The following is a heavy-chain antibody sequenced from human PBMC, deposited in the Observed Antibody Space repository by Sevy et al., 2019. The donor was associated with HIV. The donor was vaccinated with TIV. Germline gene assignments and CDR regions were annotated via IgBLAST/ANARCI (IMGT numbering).Heavy chain of an antibody. CDR3: ARDHVKDGDLGDYYYYAMDV. CDR2: ISGSDNTI. CDR1: GFTFSDYY. V-gene: IGHV3-11*01. D-gene: IGHD4-17*01. Sequence: GGSLRLSCAASGFTFSDYYMRWIRQAPGKGLEWLSYISGSDNTIYYADSVKGRFTISRDNAKNSLYLQMNSLRAEDTAVYYCARDHVKDGDLGDYYYYAMDVWGQGTTITVSS. J-gene: IGHJ6*02.